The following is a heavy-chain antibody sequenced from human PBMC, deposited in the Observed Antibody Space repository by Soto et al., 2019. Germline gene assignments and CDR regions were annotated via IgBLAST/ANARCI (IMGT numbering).Heavy chain of an antibody. CDR1: GGTFSSYA. D-gene: IGHD5-12*01. CDR3: ARDRSGYDMAFDY. CDR2: IIPIFGTA. Sequence: QVQLVQSGAEVKKPGSSVKVSCKASGGTFSSYAISWVRQAPGQGLEWMGGIIPIFGTANYAQKFQGRVTITADESTSTAYMELGSLRSEDTAVYDFARDRSGYDMAFDYWGQGPLVTVSS. J-gene: IGHJ4*02. V-gene: IGHV1-69*12.